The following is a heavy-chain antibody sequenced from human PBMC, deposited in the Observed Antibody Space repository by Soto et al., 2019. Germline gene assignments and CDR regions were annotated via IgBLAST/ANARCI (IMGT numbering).Heavy chain of an antibody. D-gene: IGHD2-2*01. CDR2: TYYRSKWYN. Sequence: SQTLSLTCAISGDSVSSNSAAWNWIRQSPSRGLEWLGRTYYRSKWYNDYAVSVKSRITINPDTSKNQFSLQLNSVTPEDTAVYYCARDVPTLDIVVVPAAISYGMDVWGQGTTVTVSS. CDR1: GDSVSSNSAA. J-gene: IGHJ6*02. V-gene: IGHV6-1*01. CDR3: ARDVPTLDIVVVPAAISYGMDV.